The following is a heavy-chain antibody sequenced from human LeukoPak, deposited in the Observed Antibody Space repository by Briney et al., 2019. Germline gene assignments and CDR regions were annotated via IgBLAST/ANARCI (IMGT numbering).Heavy chain of an antibody. CDR2: ISYDGSNK. CDR1: GFTFSSYA. D-gene: IGHD3-3*01. CDR3: ARDTYYDFWSGYHNYYYYGMDV. J-gene: IGHJ6*02. V-gene: IGHV3-30-3*01. Sequence: GGSLRLSCAASGFTFSSYAMHWVRQAPGKGLEGVAVISYDGSNKYYAGSVKGRFTISRDNSKNTLYLQMNSLRAEDTAVYYCARDTYYDFWSGYHNYYYYGMDVWGQGTTVTVSS.